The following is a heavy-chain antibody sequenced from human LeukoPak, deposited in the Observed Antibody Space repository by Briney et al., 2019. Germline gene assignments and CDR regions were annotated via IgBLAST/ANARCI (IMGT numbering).Heavy chain of an antibody. Sequence: GGSLRLSCAVSGFTFSSYAMSWVRQAPGKGLEWVSYISSSSSTIYYADSVKGRFTISRDNAKNSLYLQMNSLRDEDTAVYYCAREGIQLWLRDFDYWGQGTLVTVSS. CDR3: AREGIQLWLRDFDY. D-gene: IGHD5-18*01. CDR2: ISSSSSTI. V-gene: IGHV3-48*02. J-gene: IGHJ4*02. CDR1: GFTFSSYA.